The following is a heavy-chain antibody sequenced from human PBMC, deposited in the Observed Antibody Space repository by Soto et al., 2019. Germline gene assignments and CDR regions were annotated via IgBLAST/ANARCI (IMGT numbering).Heavy chain of an antibody. CDR2: INHSGST. CDR1: GGSFSGYY. V-gene: IGHV4-34*01. D-gene: IGHD3-10*01. J-gene: IGHJ4*02. CDR3: AREGRSITMVRGVIINPFYFDY. Sequence: TSETLSLTCAVYGGSFSGYYWSWIRQPPGKGLEWIGEINHSGSTNYNPSLKSRVTISVDTSKNQFSLKLSSVTAADTAVYYCAREGRSITMVRGVIINPFYFDYWGQGTLVTVSS.